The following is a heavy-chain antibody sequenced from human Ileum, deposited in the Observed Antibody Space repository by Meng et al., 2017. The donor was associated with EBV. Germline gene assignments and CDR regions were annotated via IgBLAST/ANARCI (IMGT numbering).Heavy chain of an antibody. D-gene: IGHD4-23*01. CDR3: VRGKLTTVITPIDY. J-gene: IGHJ4*02. CDR2: MNPNSATT. CDR1: GYPFRSYD. V-gene: IGHV1-8*01. Sequence: VQRVQSGGEGKNKGVSVKGTRKASGYPFRSYDTNWLRQAPGQGPEWMGWMNPNSATTGFAPKFQGRVTMTRDTSITTAYMELSSLTSEDTAVYYCVRGKLTTVITPIDYWGQGTLVTVSS.